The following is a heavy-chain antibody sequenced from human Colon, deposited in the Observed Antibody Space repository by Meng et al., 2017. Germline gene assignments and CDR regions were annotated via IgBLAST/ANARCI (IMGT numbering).Heavy chain of an antibody. D-gene: IGHD3-10*01. CDR2: LSYSGNT. Sequence: QVQLQESGPGLVKPSKTASLTCTVSGGFLNSDDYYWSWIRQSPGGGLAWIGLLSYSGNTFYNPSLRSRVAISADTSKSQFSLYLRSVTAADTAVYYCAREWRHYYGAGSFDYWGQGALVTVSS. CDR3: AREWRHYYGAGSFDY. V-gene: IGHV4-30-4*01. CDR1: GGFLNSDDYY. J-gene: IGHJ4*02.